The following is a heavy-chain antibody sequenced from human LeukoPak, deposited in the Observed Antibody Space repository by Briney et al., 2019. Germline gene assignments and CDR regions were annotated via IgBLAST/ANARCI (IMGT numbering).Heavy chain of an antibody. CDR1: GFTFSSYA. V-gene: IGHV3-23*01. CDR2: ISGSGGST. Sequence: GGSLRLSCAASGFTFSSYAMSWVRQAPGKGLEWVSAISGSGGSTYYADSVKGRFTISRDSSKNTLYLQMNSLRAEDTAVYYCAKGHVSYYYYGMDVWGQGTTVTVSS. CDR3: AKGHVSYYYYGMDV. J-gene: IGHJ6*02. D-gene: IGHD3-16*01.